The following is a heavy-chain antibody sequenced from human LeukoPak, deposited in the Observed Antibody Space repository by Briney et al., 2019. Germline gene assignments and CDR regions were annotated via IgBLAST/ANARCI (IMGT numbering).Heavy chain of an antibody. V-gene: IGHV3-33*01. CDR2: TWFDGSNK. D-gene: IGHD3-3*02. CDR3: ARARISSGMDV. Sequence: GGSLRLSCVASGFTFSSYGMHWVRQAPGKGPEWVAVTWFDGSNKYYADSVKGRFTISRDNSKNTLYLQMNSLRAEDTAVYYCARARISSGMDVWGQGTTVTVSS. CDR1: GFTFSSYG. J-gene: IGHJ6*02.